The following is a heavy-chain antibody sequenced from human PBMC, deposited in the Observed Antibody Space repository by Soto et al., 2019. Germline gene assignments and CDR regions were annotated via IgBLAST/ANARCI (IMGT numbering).Heavy chain of an antibody. D-gene: IGHD2-21*01. CDR2: IYYSGST. Sequence: SETLSLTCTVSGGSISSGGYYWSWIRQHPGKGLEWIGYIYYSGSTYYNPSLKSRVTISVDTSKNQFSLKLSSVTASDTAVYYCARLWAEAPHAFDIWGQGTMVTVSS. CDR3: ARLWAEAPHAFDI. J-gene: IGHJ3*02. V-gene: IGHV4-31*03. CDR1: GGSISSGGYY.